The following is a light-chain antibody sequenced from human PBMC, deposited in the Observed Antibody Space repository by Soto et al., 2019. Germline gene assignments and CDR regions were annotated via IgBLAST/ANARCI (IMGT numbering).Light chain of an antibody. CDR2: DAS. CDR1: KAISNI. J-gene: IGKJ4*01. V-gene: IGKV1-33*01. Sequence: DIQMTQSQSSFFASEGDRVPIPCKASKAISNILNWFQQKPGKAPKLLIYDASNLETGVPSRFSGSGSGTDFTFTISSLQPEDIATYYCQQYDNLRVTFGGGTKVEIK. CDR3: QQYDNLRVT.